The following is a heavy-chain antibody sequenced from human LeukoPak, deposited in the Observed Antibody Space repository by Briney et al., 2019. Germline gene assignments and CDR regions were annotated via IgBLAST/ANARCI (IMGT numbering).Heavy chain of an antibody. D-gene: IGHD3-10*01. Sequence: SETLSLTCSVSGGSIGSSSYYWGWIRPPPGKGLEWIGSIFRTGSTYYSASLKSRVSISVDTSKNHIALKVTSVTAADTAVYFCARRVGFYGSGSLNYFDPWGQGILVSVSS. CDR2: IFRTGST. J-gene: IGHJ5*01. CDR1: GGSIGSSSYY. CDR3: ARRVGFYGSGSLNYFDP. V-gene: IGHV4-39*02.